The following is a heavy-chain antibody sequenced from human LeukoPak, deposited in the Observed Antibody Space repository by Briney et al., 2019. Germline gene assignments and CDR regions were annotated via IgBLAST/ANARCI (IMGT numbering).Heavy chain of an antibody. J-gene: IGHJ3*02. D-gene: IGHD2-2*01. CDR2: IYYSGST. CDR3: ARQGYCSSTSCYHDAFDI. CDR1: GGSISSSSYY. V-gene: IGHV4-39*01. Sequence: SETLSLTCTVSGGSISSSSYYWGWIRQPPGKGLEWIGSIYYSGSTYYNPSLKSRVTISVDTSKNQFSLKLSSVTAADTAVYSCARQGYCSSTSCYHDAFDIWGQGTMVTVSS.